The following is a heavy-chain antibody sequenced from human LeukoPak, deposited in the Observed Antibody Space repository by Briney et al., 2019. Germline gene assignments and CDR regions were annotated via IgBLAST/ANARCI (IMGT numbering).Heavy chain of an antibody. CDR2: IKSKTDGGTT. D-gene: IGHD4-17*01. Sequence: GGSLRLSCAASGLTFSNAWMSWVRQAPGKGLEWVGRIKSKTDGGTTDYAAPVKGRFTISRDDSKNTLYLQMNSLKTEDTAVYYCTTDPEYGDYEGYYFDYWGQGTLVTVSS. V-gene: IGHV3-15*01. J-gene: IGHJ4*02. CDR3: TTDPEYGDYEGYYFDY. CDR1: GLTFSNAW.